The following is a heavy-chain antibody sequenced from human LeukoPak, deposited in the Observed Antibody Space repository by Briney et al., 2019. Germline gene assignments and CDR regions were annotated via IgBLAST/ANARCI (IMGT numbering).Heavy chain of an antibody. CDR1: GFTFSNAW. CDR3: ARESRLSGAMDV. J-gene: IGHJ6*02. Sequence: GGSLRLSCAASGFTFSNAWMSWVRQAPGKGLEWVSVIYSGTNTYYADSVKGRFTISRDISKNTLYLQMNSLRAEDTAVYYCARESRLSGAMDVWGQGTTVTVSS. V-gene: IGHV3-66*01. CDR2: IYSGTNT.